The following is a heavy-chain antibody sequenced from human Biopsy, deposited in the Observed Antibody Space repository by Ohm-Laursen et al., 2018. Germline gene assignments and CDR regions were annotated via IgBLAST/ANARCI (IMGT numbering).Heavy chain of an antibody. Sequence: SLRLSCAASGFIFSTYTMNWVRQAPGEGLEWVSSISSSGNFMYYTDSVKGRFTISRDNAKNPLYLQMNSLRAEDTALYYCARIFLVGVTPGYGMDVWGQGTTVTVSS. V-gene: IGHV3-21*01. D-gene: IGHD1-26*01. CDR3: ARIFLVGVTPGYGMDV. J-gene: IGHJ6*02. CDR1: GFIFSTYT. CDR2: ISSSGNFM.